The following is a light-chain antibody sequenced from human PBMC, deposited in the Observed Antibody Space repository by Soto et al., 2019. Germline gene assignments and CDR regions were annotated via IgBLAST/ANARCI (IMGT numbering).Light chain of an antibody. Sequence: DIQMTQSPSTLSASVGDRVTITFRSSQSISNWLAWYQQKPGKAPKLLIYKASTLESGVPSRFSGSGSGTEFSLTISSLQPDDFATYYCQQFNTNSLITFGQGTRLEIK. CDR3: QQFNTNSLIT. CDR2: KAS. V-gene: IGKV1-5*03. J-gene: IGKJ5*01. CDR1: QSISNW.